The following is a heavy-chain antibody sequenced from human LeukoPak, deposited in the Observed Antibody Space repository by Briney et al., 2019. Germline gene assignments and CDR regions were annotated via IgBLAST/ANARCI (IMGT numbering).Heavy chain of an antibody. Sequence: AGESLKISCEGSGYDFTTYWIGWVRQMPGKGLEWMGIIFPGDSDTRYSPSFQGQVTISADKSISTAYLQWSSLTASDTAMYYCARQLSSSSGGYSYGPWGQGTLVTVSS. V-gene: IGHV5-51*01. CDR2: IFPGDSDT. J-gene: IGHJ4*02. CDR1: GYDFTTYW. D-gene: IGHD5-18*01. CDR3: ARQLSSSSGGYSYGP.